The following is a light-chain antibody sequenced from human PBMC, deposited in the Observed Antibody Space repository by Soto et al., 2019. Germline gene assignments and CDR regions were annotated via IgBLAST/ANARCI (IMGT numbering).Light chain of an antibody. V-gene: IGLV2-14*01. Sequence: QSVLTQPASVSGSPGQSITISCTGTSSDIGRYNYVSWYQQYPGKAPKFMIYDVSNRPSGVSNRFSGSKSGNMASLTISGLQAEDEADYYCSSYISSSTYVFGTGTKVTVL. J-gene: IGLJ1*01. CDR3: SSYISSSTYV. CDR2: DVS. CDR1: SSDIGRYNY.